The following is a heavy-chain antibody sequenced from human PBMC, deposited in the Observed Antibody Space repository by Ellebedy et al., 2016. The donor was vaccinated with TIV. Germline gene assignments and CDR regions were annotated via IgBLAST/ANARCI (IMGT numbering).Heavy chain of an antibody. CDR3: ARAARVFGVVITPLFDY. V-gene: IGHV3-21*01. CDR2: ISSSSTYI. CDR1: GFTFSRSS. D-gene: IGHD3-3*01. J-gene: IGHJ4*02. Sequence: GESLKISCAASGFTFSRSSMTWVRQAPGKGLALVSSISSSSTYIYYADSVKGRFTISRDNAKNSLYLQMNSLRAEDTAVYYCARAARVFGVVITPLFDYWGQGTLVTVSS.